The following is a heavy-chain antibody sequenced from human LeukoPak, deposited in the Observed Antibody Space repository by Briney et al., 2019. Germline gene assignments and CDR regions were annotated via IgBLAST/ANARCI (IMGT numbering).Heavy chain of an antibody. Sequence: SETLSLTCTVSGVSIRSSNSYWGWIGQPPGKGREWIGSIYCSGSTYYNPSLKTRVTISVDTSKTQFSLKLSSVTAADTAVYYCARRRGNYGSGSYPFDYWGQGTLVTVSS. CDR1: GVSIRSSNSY. V-gene: IGHV4-39*01. D-gene: IGHD3-10*01. CDR3: ARRRGNYGSGSYPFDY. J-gene: IGHJ4*02. CDR2: IYCSGST.